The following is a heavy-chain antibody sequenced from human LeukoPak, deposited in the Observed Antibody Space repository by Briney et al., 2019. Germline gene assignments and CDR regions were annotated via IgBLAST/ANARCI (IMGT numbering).Heavy chain of an antibody. CDR3: ARWRQRFQDWFDP. D-gene: IGHD5-12*01. V-gene: IGHV4-59*01. CDR2: IYYSGST. CDR1: GGSISSYY. Sequence: SETLSLTCTVSGGSISSYYWSWIRQPPGKGLEWIGYIYYSGSTNYNPSLKSRVTISVDTSKNQFSLKLSSVTAADTAVYYCARWRQRFQDWFDPWGQGTLVTVSS. J-gene: IGHJ5*02.